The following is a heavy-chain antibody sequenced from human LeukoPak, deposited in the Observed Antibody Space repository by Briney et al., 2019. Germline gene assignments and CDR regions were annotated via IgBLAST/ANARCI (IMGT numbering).Heavy chain of an antibody. CDR1: GYSFTNYW. D-gene: IGHD6-19*01. Sequence: GESLKISCKASGYSFTNYWIGWVRPMPGKGLEWMGIIYPGDSDTRYSPSFQGLITISADKSLSTAYLQWSSLKASDTAMYYCARRRGIAVAAEFDYSGQGTLVTVSS. CDR3: ARRRGIAVAAEFDY. J-gene: IGHJ4*02. V-gene: IGHV5-51*01. CDR2: IYPGDSDT.